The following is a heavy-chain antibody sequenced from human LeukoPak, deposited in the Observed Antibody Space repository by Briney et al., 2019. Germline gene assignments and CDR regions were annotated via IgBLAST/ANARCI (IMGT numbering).Heavy chain of an antibody. D-gene: IGHD6-19*01. J-gene: IGHJ4*02. CDR3: ARHSGSGWQALGY. CDR2: TSYNGNT. Sequence: ASVKVSCKASGYTFSNYGISWVRQAPGLGLEWMGWTSYNGNTNYAQKFQDRVTMTTDPYTTTAYMELRSLESDDTAVYYCARHSGSGWQALGYWGQGTLVTVSS. V-gene: IGHV1-18*04. CDR1: GYTFSNYG.